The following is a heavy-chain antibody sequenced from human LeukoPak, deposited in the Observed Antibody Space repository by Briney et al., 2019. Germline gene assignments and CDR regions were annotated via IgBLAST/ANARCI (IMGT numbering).Heavy chain of an antibody. J-gene: IGHJ4*02. V-gene: IGHV3-23*01. Sequence: GGSLRLSCAASGFTFSSYDMTWVRQAPGKGQEWVSLISASGASTYYADAVKGRFTISRDNSKNTLYVQMNSLRAEDTALYFCARAHGLDWGQGTLVTVSS. CDR3: ARAHGLD. CDR2: ISASGAST. D-gene: IGHD5-24*01. CDR1: GFTFSSYD.